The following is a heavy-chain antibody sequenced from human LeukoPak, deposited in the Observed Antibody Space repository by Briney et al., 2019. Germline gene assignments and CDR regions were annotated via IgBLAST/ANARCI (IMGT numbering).Heavy chain of an antibody. D-gene: IGHD3-10*01. V-gene: IGHV4-39*01. Sequence: SETLSLTCTVSGGSISSSSYYWGWIRQPPGKGLEWIGSIYYSGSTYYNPSLKSRVTISVDTSKNQFSLKLSSVTAADTAVYYCARGVYGSGSYFDHWGQGTLVTVSS. CDR2: IYYSGST. J-gene: IGHJ4*02. CDR1: GGSISSSSYY. CDR3: ARGVYGSGSYFDH.